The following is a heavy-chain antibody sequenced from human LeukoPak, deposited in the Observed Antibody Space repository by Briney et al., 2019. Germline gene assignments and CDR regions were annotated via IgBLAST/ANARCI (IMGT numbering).Heavy chain of an antibody. J-gene: IGHJ3*02. D-gene: IGHD3-10*02. CDR1: GFTFSTYW. CDR3: ARDREGVPPVLLCSSCGGFDAFDI. Sequence: PGGSLRLSCAASGFTFSTYWMSWVRQAPGKGLEWVAVIWYDGSNKYYADSVKGRFTISRDNSKNTLYLQMNSLRAEDTAVYYCARDREGVPPVLLCSSCGGFDAFDIWGQGTMVTVSS. V-gene: IGHV3-33*08. CDR2: IWYDGSNK.